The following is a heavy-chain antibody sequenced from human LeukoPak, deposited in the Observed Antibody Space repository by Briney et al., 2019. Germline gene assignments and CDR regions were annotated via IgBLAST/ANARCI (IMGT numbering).Heavy chain of an antibody. V-gene: IGHV4-34*01. CDR2: INHSGST. J-gene: IGHJ4*02. CDR1: GGSFSGYY. Sequence: SETLSLTCAVYGGSFSGYYWSWIRQPPGKGLEWIGEINHSGSTNYNPSLKSRVTISVDTSKNQFSLKLSSVTAADTAVYYCARRGKRWLQFGIDYWGQGTLVTASS. CDR3: ARRGKRWLQFGIDY. D-gene: IGHD5-24*01.